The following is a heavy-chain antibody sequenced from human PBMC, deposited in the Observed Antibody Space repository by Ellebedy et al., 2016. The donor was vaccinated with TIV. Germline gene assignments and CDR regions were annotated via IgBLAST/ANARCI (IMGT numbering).Heavy chain of an antibody. J-gene: IGHJ2*01. Sequence: GGSLRLXXAASGFTFSSYDMHWVRQATGKGLEWVSAIGTAGDTYYPGSVKGRFTISRENAKNSLYLQMNSLRAGDTAVYYCARGPPYDILTGYPDWYFDLWGRGTLVTVSS. CDR2: IGTAGDT. CDR1: GFTFSSYD. D-gene: IGHD3-9*01. V-gene: IGHV3-13*04. CDR3: ARGPPYDILTGYPDWYFDL.